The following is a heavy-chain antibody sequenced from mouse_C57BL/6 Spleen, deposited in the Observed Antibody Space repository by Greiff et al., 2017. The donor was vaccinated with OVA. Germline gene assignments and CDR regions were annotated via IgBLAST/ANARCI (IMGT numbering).Heavy chain of an antibody. CDR3: ARMTYYGSSPFAY. CDR1: GYTFTSYW. J-gene: IGHJ3*01. D-gene: IGHD1-1*01. Sequence: QVHVKQPGAELVKPGASVKMSCKASGYTFTSYWITWVKQRPGQGLEWIGDIYPGSGSTNYNEKFKSKATLTVDTSSSTAYMQLSSLTSEDSAVYYCARMTYYGSSPFAYWGQGTLVTVSA. CDR2: IYPGSGST. V-gene: IGHV1-55*01.